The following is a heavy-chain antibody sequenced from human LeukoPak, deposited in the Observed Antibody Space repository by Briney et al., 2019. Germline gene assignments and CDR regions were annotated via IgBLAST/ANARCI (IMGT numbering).Heavy chain of an antibody. D-gene: IGHD4-23*01. CDR2: INTAGDT. CDR3: AGSPGGNSFDY. Sequence: GGSLRLSCAASGLTFSSYDMHWVRQDTGRGLEWVSAINTAGDTYYAGSVKGRFTISRDNSKNTLYLQMNSLRAEDTAVYYCAGSPGGNSFDYWGQGTLVTVSS. CDR1: GLTFSSYD. V-gene: IGHV3-13*01. J-gene: IGHJ4*02.